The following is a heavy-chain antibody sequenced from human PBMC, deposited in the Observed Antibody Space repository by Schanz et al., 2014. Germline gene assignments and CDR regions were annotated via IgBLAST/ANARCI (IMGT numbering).Heavy chain of an antibody. D-gene: IGHD4-17*01. J-gene: IGHJ3*02. CDR3: ARKMKLGVYGGKGHDSLDI. Sequence: EVQLVASGGGLVKPGGSLRLSCTASGFTFSDYWMSWVRQAPGKGPEWVANIKHDGSVKDYVDSVEGRFTISRDNAKRSLFLQMNSLRVEDTAVYYCARKMKLGVYGGKGHDSLDIWGQGTMVTVSS. V-gene: IGHV3-7*04. CDR2: IKHDGSVK. CDR1: GFTFSDYW.